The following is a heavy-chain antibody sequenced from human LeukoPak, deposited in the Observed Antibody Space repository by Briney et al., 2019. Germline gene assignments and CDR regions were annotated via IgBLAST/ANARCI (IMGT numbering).Heavy chain of an antibody. CDR3: ARATDYYDSSGYLSPLDY. J-gene: IGHJ4*02. Sequence: SETLSLTCTVSGGSISSSRYYWGWIRQPPGKGLEWIGSIYYSGSTYYNPSLKSRVTISVDTSNNQFSLKLRSVTAADTAVYYCARATDYYDSSGYLSPLDYWGQGTLVTVSS. D-gene: IGHD3-22*01. V-gene: IGHV4-39*01. CDR2: IYYSGST. CDR1: GGSISSSRYY.